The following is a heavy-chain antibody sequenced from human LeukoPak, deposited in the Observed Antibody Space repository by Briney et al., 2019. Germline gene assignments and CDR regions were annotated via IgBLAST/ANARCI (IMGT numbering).Heavy chain of an antibody. CDR2: ISSSSSYI. Sequence: PGGSLRLPCAASGFTFSSYSMNWVRQAPGKGLEWVSSISSSSSYIYYADSVKGRFTISRDNAKNSLYLQMNSLRAEDTAVYYCARVSYSYGYAVDYWGQGTLVTVSS. D-gene: IGHD5-18*01. V-gene: IGHV3-21*01. CDR1: GFTFSSYS. J-gene: IGHJ4*02. CDR3: ARVSYSYGYAVDY.